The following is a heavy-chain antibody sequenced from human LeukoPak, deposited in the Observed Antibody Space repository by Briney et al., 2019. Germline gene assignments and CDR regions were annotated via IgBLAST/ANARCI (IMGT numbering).Heavy chain of an antibody. J-gene: IGHJ4*02. CDR3: AREVTYYDFWSGYSHASYYFDY. CDR2: IYYSGST. D-gene: IGHD3-3*01. Sequence: PSETLSLTCPVSGGSVSSGSYYWSWIRQPPGKGLEWIGYIYYSGSTNYNPSLKSRATISVDTSKNQFSLKLSSVTAADTAVYYCAREVTYYDFWSGYSHASYYFDYWGQGTLVTVSS. CDR1: GGSVSSGSYY. V-gene: IGHV4-61*01.